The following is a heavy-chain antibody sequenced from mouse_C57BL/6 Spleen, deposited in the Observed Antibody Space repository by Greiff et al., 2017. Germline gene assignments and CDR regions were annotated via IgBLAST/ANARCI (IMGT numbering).Heavy chain of an antibody. CDR3: AKCDYYGSSYFAY. CDR2: IWRGGST. J-gene: IGHJ3*01. Sequence: QVQLQESGPGLVQPSQSLSITCTVSGFSFTSYGVHWVRQSPGKGLEWLGVIWRGGSTDYNAAFMSRLSITKDNSKTKVFFKMNSLQAGDTAIYYCAKCDYYGSSYFAYWGQGTLVTVSA. D-gene: IGHD1-1*01. CDR1: GFSFTSYG. V-gene: IGHV2-5*01.